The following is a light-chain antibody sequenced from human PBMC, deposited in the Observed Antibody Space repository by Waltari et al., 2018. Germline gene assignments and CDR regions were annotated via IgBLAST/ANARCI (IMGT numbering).Light chain of an antibody. J-gene: IGLJ2*01. CDR1: SSDVGGYDF. V-gene: IGLV2-11*01. CDR3: CSYAGAYTLI. CDR2: DVS. Sequence: QSALTQPRSVSGSPGQSVTISCTGTSSDVGGYDFVSWYQQHPGKAPQLIIFDVSDRPSGVPHRFSGSKSGNTASLTISGLQAEDEADYYCCSYAGAYTLIFGGGTKLTVL.